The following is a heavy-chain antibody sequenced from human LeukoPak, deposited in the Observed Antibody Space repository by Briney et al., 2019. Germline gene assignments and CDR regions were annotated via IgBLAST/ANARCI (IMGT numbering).Heavy chain of an antibody. CDR1: GGSISSSSYY. CDR3: ARFRVAGTRYFDY. J-gene: IGHJ4*02. V-gene: IGHV4-39*01. CDR2: IYYSGST. Sequence: KPSETLSLTCTVSGGSISSSSYYWGWIRQPPGKGLEWIGSIYYSGSTYYNPSLKSRVTISVDTSKNQFSLKLSSVTAADTAVYYCARFRVAGTRYFDYWGQGTLVTVSS. D-gene: IGHD6-19*01.